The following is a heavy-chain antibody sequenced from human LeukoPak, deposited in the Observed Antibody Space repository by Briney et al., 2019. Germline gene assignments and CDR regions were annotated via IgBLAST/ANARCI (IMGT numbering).Heavy chain of an antibody. CDR2: ISGSGGST. D-gene: IGHD6-19*01. CDR1: GFTFSSYA. J-gene: IGHJ4*02. CDR3: AKTQDSGIAVAGVDY. Sequence: GGSLRLSCAASGFTFSSYAMSWVRQAPGKGLEWVSAISGSGGSTYYADSVKGRFTISRDNSKNTLYLQMNSLRAGDTAVYYCAKTQDSGIAVAGVDYWGQGTLVTVSS. V-gene: IGHV3-23*01.